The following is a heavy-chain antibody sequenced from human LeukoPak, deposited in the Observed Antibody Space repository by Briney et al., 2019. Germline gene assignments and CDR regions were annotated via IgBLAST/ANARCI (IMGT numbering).Heavy chain of an antibody. Sequence: GGSLRLSCAASGFTFDDFTMHWARQAPGTGLEWVSLITWDGGTTDYADSVKGRFTISRDRRTNSLYLQMNTLRSEDTALYYCTKDLGSYYSSKWFRGFDSWGQGTLVTVSS. D-gene: IGHD3-10*01. V-gene: IGHV3-43*01. CDR2: ITWDGGTT. CDR1: GFTFDDFT. J-gene: IGHJ4*02. CDR3: TKDLGSYYSSKWFRGFDS.